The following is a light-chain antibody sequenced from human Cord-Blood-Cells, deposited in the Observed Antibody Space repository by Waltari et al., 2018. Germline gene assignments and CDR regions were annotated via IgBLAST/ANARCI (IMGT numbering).Light chain of an antibody. CDR2: YKSDSDK. V-gene: IGLV5-45*02. CDR3: MIWHSSAYV. J-gene: IGLJ1*01. CDR1: SRINVGPYR. Sequence: QAVLTQPSSLFASPGASARLPRTLRSRINVGPYRISWYQPKPGSPPQYLLRYKSDSDKQQGSGVPSRFSGSKDASANAGILLISGLQSEDEADYYCMIWHSSAYVFGTGTKVTVL.